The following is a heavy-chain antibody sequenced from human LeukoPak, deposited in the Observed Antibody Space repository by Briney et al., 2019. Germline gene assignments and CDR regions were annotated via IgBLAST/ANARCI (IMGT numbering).Heavy chain of an antibody. CDR1: GYTFTSYA. D-gene: IGHD4-17*01. CDR2: INAGNGNT. V-gene: IGHV1-3*01. Sequence: ASVKVSCKASGYTFTSYAMHWVRQAPGQRLEWMGWINAGNGNTKYSQKFQGRVTITRVTSASTAYMELSSLRSEDTAVYYCARDRPHGDYTFDYWGQGTLVTVSS. J-gene: IGHJ4*02. CDR3: ARDRPHGDYTFDY.